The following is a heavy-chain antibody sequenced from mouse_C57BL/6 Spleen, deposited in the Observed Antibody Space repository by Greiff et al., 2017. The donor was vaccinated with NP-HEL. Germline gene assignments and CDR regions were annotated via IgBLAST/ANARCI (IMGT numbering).Heavy chain of an antibody. CDR2: IDPSDSYT. D-gene: IGHD1-1*01. Sequence: VQLQQPGAELVMPGASVKLSCKASGYTFTSYWMHWVKQRPGQGLEWIGEIDPSDSYTNYNQKFKGKSTLTVDKSSSTAYMQLSSLTSEDSAVYYCARITTVVARTYWYFDVWGTGTTVTVSS. CDR3: ARITTVVARTYWYFDV. J-gene: IGHJ1*03. CDR1: GYTFTSYW. V-gene: IGHV1-69*01.